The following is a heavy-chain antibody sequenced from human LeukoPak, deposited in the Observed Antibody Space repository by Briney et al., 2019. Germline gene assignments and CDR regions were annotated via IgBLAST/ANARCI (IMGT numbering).Heavy chain of an antibody. D-gene: IGHD3-10*01. CDR1: SFSVTTDSYC. CDR2: DYCGGNT. Sequence: PSETLSLTCTVSSFSVTTDSYCWGWIRQPPGKGLEWIGYDYCGGNTNYDPSLKRRVTISVDTSKNQFSLTLTSVTAADTAVYLCARDHFGSLDSWGQGILVTVSS. V-gene: IGHV4-61*01. J-gene: IGHJ4*02. CDR3: ARDHFGSLDS.